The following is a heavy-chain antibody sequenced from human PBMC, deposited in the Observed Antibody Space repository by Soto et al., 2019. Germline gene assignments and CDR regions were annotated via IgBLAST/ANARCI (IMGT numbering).Heavy chain of an antibody. CDR3: ARAREEGSSGWYPSSGFDY. V-gene: IGHV4-59*01. D-gene: IGHD6-19*01. J-gene: IGHJ4*02. CDR1: GGSISSYY. CDR2: IYYSGST. Sequence: SETLSLTCTVSGGSISSYYWSWIRQPPGKGLEWIGYIYYSGSTNYNPSLKSRVTISVDTSKNQFSLKLSSVTAADTAVYYCARAREEGSSGWYPSSGFDYWGQGTLVTVSS.